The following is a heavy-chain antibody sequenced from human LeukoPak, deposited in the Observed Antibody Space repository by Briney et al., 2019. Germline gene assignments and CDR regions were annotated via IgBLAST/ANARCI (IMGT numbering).Heavy chain of an antibody. J-gene: IGHJ4*02. CDR2: IYSGGST. V-gene: IGHV3-53*04. CDR1: GFTVSSNY. CDR3: ARALSSSWYGGYYFDY. D-gene: IGHD6-13*01. Sequence: GGSLRLSCAASGFTVSSNYMSWVRQAPGKGLEWVSVIYSGGSTYYADSVKGRFTISRHNSKNTLYLQMNSLRAEDRAVYYCARALSSSWYGGYYFDYWGQGTLVTVSS.